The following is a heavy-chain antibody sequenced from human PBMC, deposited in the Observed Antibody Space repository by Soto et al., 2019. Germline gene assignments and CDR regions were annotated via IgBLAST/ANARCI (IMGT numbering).Heavy chain of an antibody. J-gene: IGHJ5*02. CDR2: LSGDGFDP. CDR3: ARLSTTITSAAFDA. D-gene: IGHD4-17*01. Sequence: EVQLLESGGGLVQPGESLRLSCVASGFIFRNYAMAWVRQAPGRRLEWLSILSGDGFDPYYEDSVKGRFTISRDNCKNTLLLQKTSLRAADAAQYFCARLSTTITSAAFDAWGQGTLVTASS. V-gene: IGHV3-23*01. CDR1: GFIFRNYA.